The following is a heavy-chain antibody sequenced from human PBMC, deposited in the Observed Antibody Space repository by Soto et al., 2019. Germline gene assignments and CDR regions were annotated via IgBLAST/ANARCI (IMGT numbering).Heavy chain of an antibody. J-gene: IGHJ6*02. D-gene: IGHD1-26*01. Sequence: PSETLSLTCAVSGGSIRSNNWWSWVRQPPGKGLEWIGEIFHSGSTNYNPSLKTRVTISVDKSKNQFSLKLSSVTAADTAVYYCARGQRRGSYSTPYYYYYGMDVWGQGTTVTVSS. CDR1: GGSIRSNNW. V-gene: IGHV4-4*02. CDR3: ARGQRRGSYSTPYYYYYGMDV. CDR2: IFHSGST.